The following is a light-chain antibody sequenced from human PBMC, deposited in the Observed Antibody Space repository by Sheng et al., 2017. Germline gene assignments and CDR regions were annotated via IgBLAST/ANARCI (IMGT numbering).Light chain of an antibody. J-gene: IGLJ3*02. CDR1: SSNIGAGYD. V-gene: IGLV1-40*01. CDR3: QSYDSSLSGWV. CDR2: ANN. Sequence: QSVLTQPPSVSGAPGQRVTISCTGGSSNIGAGYDVHWYQHLPGTAPKLLISANNNRPSGVPDRFSGSKSGTSASLAITELQPEDEADYYCQSYDSSLSGWVFGGGTKATVL.